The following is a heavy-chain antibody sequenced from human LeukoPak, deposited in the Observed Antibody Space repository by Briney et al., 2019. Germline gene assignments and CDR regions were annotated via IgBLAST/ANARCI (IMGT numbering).Heavy chain of an antibody. CDR3: ARGTPKVYYYYYMDV. D-gene: IGHD2-15*01. J-gene: IGHJ6*03. CDR1: GGSISSGSYY. CDR2: IYTSGST. Sequence: PSETLSLTCTVSGGSISSGSYYWSWIRQPAGKGLEWIGRIYTSGSTNYNPSLKSRVTTSVDTSKNQFSLKLSSVTAADTAVYYCARGTPKVYYYYYMDVWGKGTTVTVSS. V-gene: IGHV4-61*02.